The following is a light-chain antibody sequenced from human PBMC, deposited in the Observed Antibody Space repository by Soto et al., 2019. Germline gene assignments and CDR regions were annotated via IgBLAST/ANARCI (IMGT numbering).Light chain of an antibody. V-gene: IGKV1-39*01. Sequence: QMPQSPSSLSAAVVDRVTITCRTRESTSRHLNWYQQKRGQALKLLIYAASSLQNVATSRFSVIDTGTDFTFANSNLQPGDLAKYYDEEGYSSLSITSGPGTRLEAK. J-gene: IGKJ5*01. CDR2: AAS. CDR3: EEGYSSLSIT. CDR1: ESTSRH.